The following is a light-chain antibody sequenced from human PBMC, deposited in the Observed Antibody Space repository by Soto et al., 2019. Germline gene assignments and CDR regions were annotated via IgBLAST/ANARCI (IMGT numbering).Light chain of an antibody. CDR3: QQRSNWPPDIT. CDR1: QSVSSS. Sequence: IVFTQSPATPSLSQWERATLSCRASQSVSSSLAWYQHKPGQAPRLLIYDASNRATGIPARFSGSGSGTDFTLTISSLEPEDFAVYYCQQRSNWPPDITFGQGTRLEIK. J-gene: IGKJ5*01. V-gene: IGKV3-11*01. CDR2: DAS.